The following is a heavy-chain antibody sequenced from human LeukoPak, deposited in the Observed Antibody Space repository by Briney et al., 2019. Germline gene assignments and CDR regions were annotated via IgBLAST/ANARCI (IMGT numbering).Heavy chain of an antibody. CDR1: GFTFSNYW. CDR3: ARSRIDY. CDR2: IKQDGSEK. Sequence: SGGSLRLSCAASGFTFSNYWMSWVRQAPGKGLEWVANIKQDGSEKYCVDSVKGRFTISRDNAKSSLYLQMNTLRAEDTAVYYCARSRIDYWGQGTLVTVSS. V-gene: IGHV3-7*04. J-gene: IGHJ4*02.